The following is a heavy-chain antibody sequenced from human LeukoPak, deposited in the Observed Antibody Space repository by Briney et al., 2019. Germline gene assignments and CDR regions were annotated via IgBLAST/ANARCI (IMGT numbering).Heavy chain of an antibody. V-gene: IGHV4-38-2*02. CDR3: ATAKRGYFIAVDY. CDR2: IYHSGST. Sequence: PSETLSLTCTVSGYSISSGYYWGWIRQPPGKGLEWIGSIYHSGSTYYNPSLKSRVTISVDTSKNQFSLMLSSVTAADTAVYYCATAKRGYFIAVDYWGQGTLATVSS. CDR1: GYSISSGYY. D-gene: IGHD2-2*03. J-gene: IGHJ4*02.